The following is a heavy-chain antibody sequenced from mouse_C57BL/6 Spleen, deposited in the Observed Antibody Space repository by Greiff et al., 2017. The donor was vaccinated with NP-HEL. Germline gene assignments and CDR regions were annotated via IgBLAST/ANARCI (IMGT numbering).Heavy chain of an antibody. J-gene: IGHJ3*01. D-gene: IGHD2-2*01. V-gene: IGHV5-4*01. CDR2: ISDGGSYT. CDR3: AREWLTRGGFAY. Sequence: EVHLVESGGGLVKPGGSLKLSCAASGFTFSSYAMSWVRQTPEKRLEWVATISDGGSYTYYPDNVKGRFTISRDNAKNNLYLQMSHLKSEDTAMYYCAREWLTRGGFAYWGQGTLVTVSA. CDR1: GFTFSSYA.